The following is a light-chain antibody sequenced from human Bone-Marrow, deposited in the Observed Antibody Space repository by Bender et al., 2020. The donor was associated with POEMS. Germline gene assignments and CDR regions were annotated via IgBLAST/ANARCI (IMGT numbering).Light chain of an antibody. Sequence: SYELTQAPSVSVSPGQTASITCSGDKLGEKYVCWYQQKSGQSPVLVIFQDTKRPSGIPERFSGSNSGNTATLTISGTQATDEADYYCSSYAGSNTYVFGTGTKVTVL. CDR2: QDT. CDR1: KLGEKY. J-gene: IGLJ1*01. CDR3: SSYAGSNTYV. V-gene: IGLV3-1*01.